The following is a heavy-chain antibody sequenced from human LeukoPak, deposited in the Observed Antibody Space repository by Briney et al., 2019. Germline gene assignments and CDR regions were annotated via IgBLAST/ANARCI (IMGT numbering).Heavy chain of an antibody. J-gene: IGHJ5*02. D-gene: IGHD3-10*01. CDR2: IYYSGST. CDR3: ARGQNYYGSGSSLWFDP. V-gene: IGHV4-59*01. Sequence: SETLSLTCTVSGGSISSYYWSWIRQPPGKGLEWIGYIYYSGSTNYNPSLKSRVTISVDTSKNQFSLKLSSVTAADTAVYYCARGQNYYGSGSSLWFDPWGQGTLVTVSS. CDR1: GGSISSYY.